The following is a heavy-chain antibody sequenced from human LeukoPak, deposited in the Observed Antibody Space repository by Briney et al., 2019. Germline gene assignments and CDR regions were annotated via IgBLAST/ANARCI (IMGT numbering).Heavy chain of an antibody. D-gene: IGHD3-10*01. Sequence: SETLSLTCTVSGGSVSSGSYYWSWIRHPPGKGLEWIGYIYYRGSTTYNPSLKSRVTISVATSKNQFSLKLSSVTAADTAVYYCASGGPYYYGSGSYPHWGQGTLVTVSS. J-gene: IGHJ4*02. CDR2: IYYRGST. CDR1: GGSVSSGSYY. CDR3: ASGGPYYYGSGSYPH. V-gene: IGHV4-61*01.